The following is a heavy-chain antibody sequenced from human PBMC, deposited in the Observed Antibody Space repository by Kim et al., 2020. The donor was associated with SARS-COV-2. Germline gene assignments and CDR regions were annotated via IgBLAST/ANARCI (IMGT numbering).Heavy chain of an antibody. Sequence: NEGSTNYADSEKCRFTILRHNSKQTLYLQMSSLRTEDTAVYFCVKDLGDYWGQGTLVTVSS. J-gene: IGHJ4*02. V-gene: IGHV3-64D*06. CDR2: NEGST. CDR3: VKDLGDY.